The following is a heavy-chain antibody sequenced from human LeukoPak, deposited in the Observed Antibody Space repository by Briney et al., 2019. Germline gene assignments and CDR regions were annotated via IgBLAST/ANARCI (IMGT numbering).Heavy chain of an antibody. CDR1: GFTFSSYW. J-gene: IGHJ4*02. CDR3: AREPTYTSSWYTSCDY. CDR2: IRQDESEK. V-gene: IGHV3-7*01. Sequence: PGGSLRLSCEASGFTFSSYWMSWVRQAPGKGLEWVANIRQDESEKYYVDSVKGRFTISRDNAKNSLYLQMNSLRAEDTAVYYCAREPTYTSSWYTSCDYWGQGTLVTVSS. D-gene: IGHD6-13*01.